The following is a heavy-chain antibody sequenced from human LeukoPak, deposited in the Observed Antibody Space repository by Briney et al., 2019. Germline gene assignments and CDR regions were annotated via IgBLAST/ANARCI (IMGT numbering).Heavy chain of an antibody. J-gene: IGHJ4*02. CDR1: GDSVSSNSAV. CDR2: TYYMSKWHN. V-gene: IGHV6-1*01. CDR3: ARGWEYSSSWYYFDY. D-gene: IGHD6-13*01. Sequence: SQTLSLTCAISGDSVSSNSAVWNWIRQSPSRGLEWLGRTYYMSKWHNDYAVSVKSRITINPDTSKNQFSLQLNSVTPEDTAVYYCARGWEYSSSWYYFDYWGQGTLVTVSS.